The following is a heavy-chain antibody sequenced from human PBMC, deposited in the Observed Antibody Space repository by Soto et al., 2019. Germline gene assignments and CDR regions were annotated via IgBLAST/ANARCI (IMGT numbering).Heavy chain of an antibody. CDR2: MNPINGAT. CDR1: GYDFTAYD. V-gene: IGHV1-8*02. D-gene: IGHD2-2*01. Sequence: ASVKVSCKASGYDFTAYDINWVRQASGQGLEWMGWMNPINGATGSARRFQGRVSMTRNTATATAYLELTSLRSDNSAVYFCGRGPSPRAPAGGTPYYYAMDVWGQGTTVTVSS. CDR3: GRGPSPRAPAGGTPYYYAMDV. J-gene: IGHJ6*02.